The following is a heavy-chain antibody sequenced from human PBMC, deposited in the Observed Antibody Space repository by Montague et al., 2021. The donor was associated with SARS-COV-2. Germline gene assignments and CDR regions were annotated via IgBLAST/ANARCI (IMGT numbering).Heavy chain of an antibody. CDR1: GFTFSSYA. V-gene: IGHV3-30-3*01. Sequence: SLRLSCAASGFTFSSYAMHWVRQAPGKGLEWVAVISYDGDNKHYADSVKGRVTFSRDNSKNTLYLQMNSLRADDTAVYYCARVRVGATDYNYYYGLDVWGQGTTVTVSS. CDR2: ISYDGDNK. D-gene: IGHD1-26*01. CDR3: ARVRVGATDYNYYYGLDV. J-gene: IGHJ6*02.